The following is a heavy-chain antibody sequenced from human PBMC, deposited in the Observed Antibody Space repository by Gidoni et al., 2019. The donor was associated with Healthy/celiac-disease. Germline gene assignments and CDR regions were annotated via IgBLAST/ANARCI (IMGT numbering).Heavy chain of an antibody. D-gene: IGHD2-2*01. CDR2: MNPNSGNT. CDR3: ARVGVVVPAANPTHYGMDV. V-gene: IGHV1-8*01. CDR1: GYTFTSYD. Sequence: QVQLVQSGAEVKKPGASVKVSCTASGYTFTSYDINWVRQATGQGLEWMGWMNPNSGNTGYAQKFQGRVTMTRNTSISTAYMELSSLRSEDTAVYYCARVGVVVPAANPTHYGMDVWGQGTTVTVSS. J-gene: IGHJ6*02.